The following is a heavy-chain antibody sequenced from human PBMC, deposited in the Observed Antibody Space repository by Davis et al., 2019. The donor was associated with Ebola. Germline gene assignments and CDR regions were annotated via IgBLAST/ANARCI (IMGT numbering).Heavy chain of an antibody. D-gene: IGHD6-19*01. CDR3: ARDPVAVAGTGNLDY. V-gene: IGHV1-46*01. CDR2: INPSGGST. CDR1: GYTFTSYY. J-gene: IGHJ4*02. Sequence: APVKVSCKASGYTFTSYYMYWVRQAPGQGLEWMGIINPSGGSTSYAQKFQGRVTMTRDTSTSTVYMELSSLRSEDTAVYYCARDPVAVAGTGNLDYWGQGTLVTVSS.